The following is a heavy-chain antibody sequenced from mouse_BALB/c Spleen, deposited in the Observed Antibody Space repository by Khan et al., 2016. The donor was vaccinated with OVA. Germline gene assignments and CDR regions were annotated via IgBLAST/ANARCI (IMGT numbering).Heavy chain of an antibody. V-gene: IGHV1-20*02. CDR2: INPHIGET. Sequence: EVELVESGPELVKPGASVKISCKASGYSFTGYFMNWVMQSPGKSLEWIGRINPHIGETLYNQQFKGKATLTVDESSRTAHMELRSLASEDSAVYYCARKNGSDFDYWGQGTTLTVSS. D-gene: IGHD1-1*01. J-gene: IGHJ2*01. CDR1: GYSFTGYF. CDR3: ARKNGSDFDY.